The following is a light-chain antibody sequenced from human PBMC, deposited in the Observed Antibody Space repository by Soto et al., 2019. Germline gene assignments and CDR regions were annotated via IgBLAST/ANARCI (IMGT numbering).Light chain of an antibody. CDR3: QQAQT. J-gene: IGKJ1*01. CDR1: QSVSSSY. CDR2: GAS. Sequence: EIVLTQSPGTLSLSPGERATLSCRASQSVSSSYLAWYQQKPGQAPRLLIYGASSRATGIPDRFSGSWSGTDFNLTISRLEPEDFAVYYCQQAQTFGQGTKVEIK. V-gene: IGKV3-20*01.